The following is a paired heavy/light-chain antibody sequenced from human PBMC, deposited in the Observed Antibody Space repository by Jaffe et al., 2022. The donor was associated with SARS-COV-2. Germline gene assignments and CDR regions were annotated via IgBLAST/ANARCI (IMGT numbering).Light chain of an antibody. CDR3: SSYAGSNSHLL. J-gene: IGLJ3*02. Sequence: QSALTQPPSASGSPGQSVTISCTGTSSDVGAYNYVSWYQQHPGKAPKLMIYEVGKRPSGVPDRFSGSKSDSTASLTVSGLQAEDEADYYCSSYAGSNSHLLFGGGTKLTVL. V-gene: IGLV2-8*01. CDR1: SSDVGAYNY. CDR2: EVG.
Heavy chain of an antibody. D-gene: IGHD6-13*01. V-gene: IGHV3-23*01. CDR3: AQDIRGPEAGTWYLQY. J-gene: IGHJ1*01. Sequence: EVQLLESGGGLVQPGGSLRVSCVASGFTFSRYSMAWVRQAPGKGLEWVSALSASGGSTFYADSVKGRFTISRDNSKNTLFLQLNGLRADDTAVYYCAQDIRGPEAGTWYLQYWGQGTLVTVSS. CDR1: GFTFSRYS. CDR2: LSASGGST.